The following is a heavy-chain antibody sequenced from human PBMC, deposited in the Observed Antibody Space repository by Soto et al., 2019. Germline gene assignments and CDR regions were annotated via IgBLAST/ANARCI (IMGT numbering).Heavy chain of an antibody. Sequence: QVQLQESGPGLVKPSQTLSLTCTVSGGSISSGGYYWSWIRQHPGKGLEWIGYIYYSGSTYYNPPPKRRVTIPEATSKNQFSLKLSSVTAADTAVYYCARGGVSLWFGPWGQGTLVTVSS. CDR2: IYYSGST. D-gene: IGHD1-26*01. CDR3: ARGGVSLWFGP. V-gene: IGHV4-31*03. J-gene: IGHJ5*02. CDR1: GGSISSGGYY.